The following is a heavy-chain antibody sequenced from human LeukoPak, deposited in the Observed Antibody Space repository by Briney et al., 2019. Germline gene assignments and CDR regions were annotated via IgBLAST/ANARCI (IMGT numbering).Heavy chain of an antibody. D-gene: IGHD1-14*01. Sequence: GGALEISCNGSGSSFTRYWIGWVRPLPGKGRGWKGIIYTGDSDTRYSPSFQGQLPISAHNSISTAHLQWSSLNASHTAMYYCARHKDRNWFDPWGQGPLVTLSS. CDR2: IYTGDSDT. CDR1: GSSFTRYW. V-gene: IGHV5-51*01. CDR3: ARHKDRNWFDP. J-gene: IGHJ5*02.